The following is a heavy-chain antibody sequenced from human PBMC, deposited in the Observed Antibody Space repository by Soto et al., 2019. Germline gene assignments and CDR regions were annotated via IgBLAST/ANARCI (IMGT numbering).Heavy chain of an antibody. V-gene: IGHV4-59*01. Sequence: PSETLSLTCTVSVGSISSYYWIWIRQPPGKGLEWIGYIYYSGSTNYNPSLKSRVTISVGTSKNQFSLKLSFVTAADTAVYYCARISAARLDYWGQGTLVTVSS. CDR2: IYYSGST. J-gene: IGHJ4*02. CDR1: VGSISSYY. D-gene: IGHD6-13*01. CDR3: ARISAARLDY.